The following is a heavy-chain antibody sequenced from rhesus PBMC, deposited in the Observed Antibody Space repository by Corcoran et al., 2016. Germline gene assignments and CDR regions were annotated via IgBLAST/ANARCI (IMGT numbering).Heavy chain of an antibody. Sequence: EVQLVESGGGLAQPGGSLRLSCAASGFTFGNHYLYWFRQAPGKGLEWVLSITNGGDRTWYADYGKDRFTISRENAKNTLYLQMNSLRPGDTAVYFCTRANWGSDYWGQGVLVTVSS. J-gene: IGHJ4*01. V-gene: IGHV3-178*01. D-gene: IGHD7-45*01. CDR1: GFTFGNHY. CDR3: TRANWGSDY. CDR2: ITNGGDRT.